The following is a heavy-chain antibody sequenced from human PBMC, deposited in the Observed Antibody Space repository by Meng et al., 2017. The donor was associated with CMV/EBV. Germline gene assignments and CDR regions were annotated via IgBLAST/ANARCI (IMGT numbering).Heavy chain of an antibody. CDR2: IYYSGST. CDR3: ARVSVSYGYRLGY. Sequence: QLQLQEPGPGLMKPSETLSLPCTVSGGSISSSSYYWGWIRQPPGKGLEWIGSIYYSGSTYYNPSLKSRVTISVDTSKNQFSLKLSSVTAADTAVYYCARVSVSYGYRLGYWGQGTLVTVSS. D-gene: IGHD3-16*02. CDR1: GGSISSSSYY. J-gene: IGHJ4*02. V-gene: IGHV4-39*07.